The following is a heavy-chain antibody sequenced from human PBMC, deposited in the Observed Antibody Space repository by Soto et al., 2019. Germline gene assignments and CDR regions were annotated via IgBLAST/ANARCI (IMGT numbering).Heavy chain of an antibody. CDR1: GGFVSSGSYY. CDR3: ARVELGTATTVVDAFDI. V-gene: IGHV4-34*01. J-gene: IGHJ3*02. Sequence: QVQLQQWGAGLLKPSETLSLTCAVYGGFVSSGSYYWSWIRQPPGKGLEWIGEMSHSGGTHFNPSRKSRVTISVDTSKNQFSLKMSSVTAADTALYYCARVELGTATTVVDAFDIWGPGTMVTVSS. D-gene: IGHD1-1*01. CDR2: MSHSGGT.